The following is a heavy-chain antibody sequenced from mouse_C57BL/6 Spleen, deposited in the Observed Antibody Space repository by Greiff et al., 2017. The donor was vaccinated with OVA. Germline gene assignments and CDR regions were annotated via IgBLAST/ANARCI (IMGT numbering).Heavy chain of an antibody. CDR2: IRSKSNNYAT. Sequence: EVQRVESGGGLVQPKGSLKLSCAASGFSFNTYAMNWVRQAPGKGLEWVARIRSKSNNYATYYADSVKDRFTISRDDSESMLYLQMNNLKTEDTAMYYCVRQGGSSFLAYWGQGTLVTVSA. CDR1: GFSFNTYA. D-gene: IGHD1-1*01. CDR3: VRQGGSSFLAY. V-gene: IGHV10-1*01. J-gene: IGHJ3*01.